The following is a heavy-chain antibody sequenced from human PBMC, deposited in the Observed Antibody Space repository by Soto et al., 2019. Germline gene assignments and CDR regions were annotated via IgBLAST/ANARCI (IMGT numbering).Heavy chain of an antibody. CDR2: ISSYNGNT. J-gene: IGHJ4*02. D-gene: IGHD3-3*01. V-gene: IGHV1-18*04. CDR3: ARDLGEVAGSDY. Sequence: QVHLVQSGAEVKKPGASVKVSCKASGYRFTTYGISWVRQAPRQGLEWMGWISSYNGNTNYTQNLQGRVTMTTDSSTNTAYMELRNLRSDDTAVYYCARDLGEVAGSDYWGQGTLVTVSS. CDR1: GYRFTTYG.